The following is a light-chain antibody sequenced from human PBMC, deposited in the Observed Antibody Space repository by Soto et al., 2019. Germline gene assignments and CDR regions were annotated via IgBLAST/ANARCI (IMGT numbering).Light chain of an antibody. CDR3: CSFTVSATYV. J-gene: IGLJ1*01. CDR1: SSDIGHYNH. V-gene: IGLV2-14*03. Sequence: QSALTQPASASGSPGQSVTISCTGTSSDIGHYNHVSWYQQLPGKAPKVMIYDVNNRPSGISNRFSGSKSGNTASLTISGLQAEDEADYFCCSFTVSATYVFGTGTKLTVL. CDR2: DVN.